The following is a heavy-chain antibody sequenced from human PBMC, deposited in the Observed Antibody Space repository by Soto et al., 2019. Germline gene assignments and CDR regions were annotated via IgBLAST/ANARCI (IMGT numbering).Heavy chain of an antibody. Sequence: PGGSLRLSCAASGFIVISNYMSWVRQAPWKGLEWVSVIYSGGSTYYADSVKGRFTISRDNSKNTLYLQMNSLRAEDTAVYYCARKGAPGVPFDYWGQGTLVTVSS. V-gene: IGHV3-66*01. D-gene: IGHD3-10*01. CDR2: IYSGGST. CDR3: ARKGAPGVPFDY. J-gene: IGHJ4*02. CDR1: GFIVISNY.